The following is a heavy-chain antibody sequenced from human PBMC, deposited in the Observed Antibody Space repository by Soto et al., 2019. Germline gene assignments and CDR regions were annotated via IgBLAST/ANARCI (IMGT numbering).Heavy chain of an antibody. CDR3: ARDRKDYGSGSYPRGGHWFDP. CDR2: ISGDGATT. Sequence: EVQLLESGGGLVQPGGSLRLSCAASGFTFSRYALSWVRQAPGQGLAWVSSISGDGATTFYADSVKGRFTASRDNSENTLYLQMNSLRAEDTAVYYCARDRKDYGSGSYPRGGHWFDPWGQGTLVTVSS. CDR1: GFTFSRYA. D-gene: IGHD3-10*01. J-gene: IGHJ5*02. V-gene: IGHV3-23*01.